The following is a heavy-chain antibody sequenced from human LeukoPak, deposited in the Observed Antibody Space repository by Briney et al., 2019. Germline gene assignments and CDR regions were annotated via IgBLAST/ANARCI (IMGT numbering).Heavy chain of an antibody. D-gene: IGHD6-13*01. CDR1: GYTFTSYG. V-gene: IGHV1-18*01. CDR2: ISAYNGNT. CDR3: ARDRPSLFYSSSWTFDP. J-gene: IGHJ5*02. Sequence: ASVKVSCKASGYTFTSYGISWVRQAPGQGLEWMGWISAYNGNTNYAQKLQGRVTMTTDTSTSTAYMELRSLRSDDTAVYHCARDRPSLFYSSSWTFDPWGQGTLVTISS.